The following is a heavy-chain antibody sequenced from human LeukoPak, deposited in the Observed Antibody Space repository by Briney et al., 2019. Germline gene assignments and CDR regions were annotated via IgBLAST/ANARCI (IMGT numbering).Heavy chain of an antibody. J-gene: IGHJ4*02. CDR1: GFTFSSYW. D-gene: IGHD3-10*01. CDR2: ITQDGSEK. CDR3: ARDRWFGELSGGFDY. V-gene: IGHV3-7*01. Sequence: PGGSLRLSCAASGFTFSSYWMSWVRQAPGKGLEWVANITQDGSEKYYVDSVKGRFTISRDNTKNSLYLQMNSLRAEDTAVYYCARDRWFGELSGGFDYWGQGTLVTVSS.